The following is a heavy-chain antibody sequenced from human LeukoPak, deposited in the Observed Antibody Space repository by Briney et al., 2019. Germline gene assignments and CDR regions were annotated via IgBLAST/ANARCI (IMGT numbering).Heavy chain of an antibody. CDR1: GFTFSTSS. D-gene: IGHD2-21*02. CDR3: TRDPRLREFES. CDR2: IPSDGNNK. J-gene: IGHJ1*01. Sequence: GGSLRLPCAASGFTFSTSSMHWVRQTPGKGLDWVALIPSDGNNKYYANSVKGRFTISRDNSKNTLSLQMNSLRDDDTAVYYCTRDPRLREFESWGQGTLVTVSS. V-gene: IGHV3-30-3*01.